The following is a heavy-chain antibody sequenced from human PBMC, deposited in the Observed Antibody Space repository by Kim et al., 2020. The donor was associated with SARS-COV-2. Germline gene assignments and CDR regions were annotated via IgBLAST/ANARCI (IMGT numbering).Heavy chain of an antibody. V-gene: IGHV3-74*01. CDR2: IKGDGSDT. CDR1: GFTFSSYW. D-gene: IGHD6-13*01. J-gene: IGHJ5*02. CDR3: ARGSFQQGFDP. Sequence: GGSLRLSCEASGFTFSSYWMNWVRQGPGKGLVWVSRIKGDGSDTHYADFVMGRFTISRDNAKNTLHLQLNSLGVEDTATYYCARGSFQQGFDPWGQGTLVTVSS.